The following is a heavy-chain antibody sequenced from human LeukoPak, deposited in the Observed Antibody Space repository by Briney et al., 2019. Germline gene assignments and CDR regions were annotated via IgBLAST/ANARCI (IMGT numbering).Heavy chain of an antibody. V-gene: IGHV1-3*01. CDR2: INAGNGNT. CDR1: GYTFTSYA. CDR3: ERAEDGSSWYYYYYGMDV. J-gene: IGHJ6*02. D-gene: IGHD6-13*01. Sequence: ASVKVSCKASGYTFTSYAMHWVRQAPGQRLEWMGWINAGNGNTKYSQKFQGRVTITRDTSASTAYMELSSLRSEDTAVYCCERAEDGSSWYYYYYGMDVWGQGTTVTVSS.